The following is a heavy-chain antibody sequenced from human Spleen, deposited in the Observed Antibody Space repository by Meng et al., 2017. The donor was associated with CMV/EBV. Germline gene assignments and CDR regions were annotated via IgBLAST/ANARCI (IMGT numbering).Heavy chain of an antibody. D-gene: IGHD1-14*01. Sequence: LSLTCAVSGGSLTDYFWSWIRQSPEKGLEWIGDISHSGRTNYNPSLKSRVTISVDTSNNQFFLKVTSVTAADTAVYYCARGRTDFDSWGQGTLVTVSS. CDR2: ISHSGRT. CDR3: ARGRTDFDS. V-gene: IGHV4-34*01. CDR1: GGSLTDYF. J-gene: IGHJ4*02.